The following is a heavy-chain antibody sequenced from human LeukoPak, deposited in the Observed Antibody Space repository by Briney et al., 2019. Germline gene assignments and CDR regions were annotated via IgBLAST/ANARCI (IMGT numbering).Heavy chain of an antibody. Sequence: GGSLRLSCAASGFTFSSYAMSWVRQAPGKGLEWVSAISGSGGSTYYADSVKGRFTISRDNSKNTLYLQMNSLRAEDTAVYYCAKDPPPPYYDFWSGYFFYWGQGTLVTVSS. CDR2: ISGSGGST. J-gene: IGHJ4*02. CDR3: AKDPPPPYYDFWSGYFFY. CDR1: GFTFSSYA. V-gene: IGHV3-23*01. D-gene: IGHD3-3*01.